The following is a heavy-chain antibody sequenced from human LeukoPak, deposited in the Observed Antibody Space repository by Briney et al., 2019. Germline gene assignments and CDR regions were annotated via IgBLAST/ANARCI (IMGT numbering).Heavy chain of an antibody. CDR3: ARVVSWGVAGDDAFDI. J-gene: IGHJ3*02. D-gene: IGHD6-19*01. CDR1: GYTFTSYD. CDR2: MNPNSGNT. V-gene: IGHV1-8*01. Sequence: ASVKVSCKASGYTFTSYDINWVRQATGQGLEWMGWMNPNSGNTGYAQKFQGRVTMTRNTSISTAHMELSSLRSEDTAVYYCARVVSWGVAGDDAFDIWGQGTMVTVSS.